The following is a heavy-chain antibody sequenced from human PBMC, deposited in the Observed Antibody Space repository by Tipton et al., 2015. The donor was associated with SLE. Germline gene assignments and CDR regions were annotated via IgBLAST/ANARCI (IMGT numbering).Heavy chain of an antibody. CDR2: ISTLISSSNSYN. J-gene: IGHJ4*02. CDR1: GFTFSSYA. V-gene: IGHV3-21*04. Sequence: SLRLSCAASGFTFSSYAMHWVRQAPGKGLEWVSSISTLISSSNSYNYYADSVKGRFTISRDNSKNTLYLQMNSLRAEDTAVYYCAKGSGWGQGTLVTVSS. CDR3: AKGSG.